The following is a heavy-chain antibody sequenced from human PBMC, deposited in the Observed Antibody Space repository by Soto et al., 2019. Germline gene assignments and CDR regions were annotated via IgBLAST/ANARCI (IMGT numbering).Heavy chain of an antibody. V-gene: IGHV3-23*01. CDR2: ISGSGGST. J-gene: IGHJ4*02. CDR1: GFTFSSYA. Sequence: GGSLRLSCAASGFTFSSYAMSWVRQAPGKGLEWVSAISGSGGSTYYADSVKGRFTISRDNSKNTLYLQMNSLRAEDTAVYYCAKKTPRGYSYVPWISHDDSSGYYLDYWGQGTLVTVSS. CDR3: AKKTPRGYSYVPWISHDDSSGYYLDY. D-gene: IGHD3-22*01.